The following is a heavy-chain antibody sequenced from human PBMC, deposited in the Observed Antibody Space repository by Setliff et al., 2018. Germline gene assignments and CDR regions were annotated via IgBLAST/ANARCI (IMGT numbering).Heavy chain of an antibody. CDR1: GFTFDDYG. D-gene: IGHD2-8*01. Sequence: PGGSLRLSCAASGFTFDDYGMGWVRQAPGKGLEWVSGFNWNGGSTGYADSVKGRFTISRDNAKNSLFLQMNSLRAEDMALYYCAREYGNEGMDVWGQGTTVTVSS. CDR2: FNWNGGST. V-gene: IGHV3-20*04. CDR3: AREYGNEGMDV. J-gene: IGHJ6*02.